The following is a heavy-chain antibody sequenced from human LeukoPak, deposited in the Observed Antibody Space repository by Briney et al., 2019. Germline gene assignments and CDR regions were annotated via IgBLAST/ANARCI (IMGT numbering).Heavy chain of an antibody. Sequence: LEWMGIINPSGGSTNYGQKFQGRVTMTRDTSTSTVYMELSSLTSEDTAVYYCARGIGLDDYWGQGTLVTVSS. J-gene: IGHJ4*02. V-gene: IGHV1-46*01. CDR3: ARGIGLDDY. D-gene: IGHD6-19*01. CDR2: INPSGGST.